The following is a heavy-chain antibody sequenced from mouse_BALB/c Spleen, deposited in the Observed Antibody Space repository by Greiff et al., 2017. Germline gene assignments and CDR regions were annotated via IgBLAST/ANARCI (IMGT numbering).Heavy chain of an antibody. V-gene: IGHV1-87*01. Sequence: QVQLQQSGAELARPGASVKLSCKASGYTFTSYWMQWVKKRPGQGLEWIGAIYPGDGDTRYTQKFKGKATLTADKSSSTAYMQLSSLASEDSAVYYCARSAGITTATDYWGQGTTLTVSS. CDR3: ARSAGITTATDY. CDR1: GYTFTSYW. CDR2: IYPGDGDT. D-gene: IGHD1-2*01. J-gene: IGHJ2*01.